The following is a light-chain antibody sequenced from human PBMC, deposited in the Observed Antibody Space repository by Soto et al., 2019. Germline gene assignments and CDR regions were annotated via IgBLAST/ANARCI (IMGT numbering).Light chain of an antibody. CDR1: QSISRF. CDR2: AAS. V-gene: IGKV1-39*01. Sequence: DIQMTQSPSSLSASVGDRVTITCRASQSISRFLNWYQQKQGKAPRLLIYAASSLQSGVPSRFSGSGSGTDFTLTISTLQPEDFASYYCQQTYSTPRTFGQGTKLEIK. J-gene: IGKJ2*01. CDR3: QQTYSTPRT.